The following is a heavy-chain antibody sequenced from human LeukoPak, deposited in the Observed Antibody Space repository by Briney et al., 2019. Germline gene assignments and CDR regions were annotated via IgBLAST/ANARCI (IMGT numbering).Heavy chain of an antibody. CDR1: GGSFSGYY. CDR2: INHSGST. D-gene: IGHD3-3*01. Sequence: SETLSLTCAVYGGSFSGYYWSWIRQPPGKGLEWIGEINHSGSTNYNPSLKSRVTVSVDTSKNQFSLKLSSVTAADTDVYYCAARYYDFWSGYYTGDYWGQGTLVTVSS. J-gene: IGHJ4*02. CDR3: AARYYDFWSGYYTGDY. V-gene: IGHV4-34*01.